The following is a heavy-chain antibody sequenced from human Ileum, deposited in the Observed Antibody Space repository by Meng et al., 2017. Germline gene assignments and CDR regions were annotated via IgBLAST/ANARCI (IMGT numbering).Heavy chain of an antibody. CDR1: GDSVSSDNYY. D-gene: IGHD1-26*01. Sequence: VQLEESGPGLVRPSENLSLTCTFSGDSVSSDNYYWSWIRQPPGKGLEWIGYVYYSGHTDCNPSLKSRLSISIDTSKNHFSLKLSSVTAADTAVYYCARTPLYSGSYYFDPWGQGALVTVSS. CDR3: ARTPLYSGSYYFDP. J-gene: IGHJ4*02. V-gene: IGHV4-61*03. CDR2: VYYSGHT.